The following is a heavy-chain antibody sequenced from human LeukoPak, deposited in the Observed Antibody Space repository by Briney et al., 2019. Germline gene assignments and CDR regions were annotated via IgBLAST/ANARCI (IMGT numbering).Heavy chain of an antibody. D-gene: IGHD6-13*01. V-gene: IGHV1-18*01. CDR1: GYTFATYG. CDR3: AKVAGDRMDY. CDR2: ISANTGKT. Sequence: ASVKVSCKASGYTFATYGFCWVRPAPGHGLEWVGWISANTGKTNYAQKFQGRVTMTTDTSTTTAYMELRSLRPDDTAVYYCAKVAGDRMDYWGQGTLVTVSS. J-gene: IGHJ4*02.